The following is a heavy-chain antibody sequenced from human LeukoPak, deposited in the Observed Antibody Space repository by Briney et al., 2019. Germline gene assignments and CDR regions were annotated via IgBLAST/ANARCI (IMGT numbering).Heavy chain of an antibody. CDR2: IYYSGST. D-gene: IGHD2-21*02. Sequence: SETLSLTCTVSGGPISSGGYYWSWIRQHPGKGLEWIGYIYYSGSTYYNPSLKSRVTISVDRSKNQFSLKLSSVTAVDTAMYFCARTPTYCGGDCYYFDPWGQGTLVTVSS. V-gene: IGHV4-31*03. CDR1: GGPISSGGYY. J-gene: IGHJ5*02. CDR3: ARTPTYCGGDCYYFDP.